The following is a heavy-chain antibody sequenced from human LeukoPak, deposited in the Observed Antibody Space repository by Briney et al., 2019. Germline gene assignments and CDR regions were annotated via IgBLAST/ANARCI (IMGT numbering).Heavy chain of an antibody. CDR1: GGSISSYY. CDR2: IYYSGST. Sequence: PSETLSLTCTVSGGSISSYYWSWIRQPPGKGLEWIGYIYYSGSTKYNPSLKSRVTISVDTSKNQFSLKLSSVTAADTAVYYCAKGRGSSSPYYFDYWGQGTLVIVSS. D-gene: IGHD6-13*01. J-gene: IGHJ4*02. V-gene: IGHV4-59*01. CDR3: AKGRGSSSPYYFDY.